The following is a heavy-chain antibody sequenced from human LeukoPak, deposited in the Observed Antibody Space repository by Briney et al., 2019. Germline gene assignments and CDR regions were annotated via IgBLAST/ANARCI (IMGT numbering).Heavy chain of an antibody. CDR2: INAGSGNT. D-gene: IGHD3-10*01. J-gene: IGHJ4*02. CDR1: GYTFTSYA. V-gene: IGHV1-3*01. Sequence: GASVKVSCKASGYTFTSYAMHWVRQAPGQRLEWMGWINAGSGNTKYSHKFQGRVTITRDTSASTAYMQLSSLRSEDTAVYYCERCGQSQKTGYYFDYCGQGTLVTVSS. CDR3: ERCGQSQKTGYYFDY.